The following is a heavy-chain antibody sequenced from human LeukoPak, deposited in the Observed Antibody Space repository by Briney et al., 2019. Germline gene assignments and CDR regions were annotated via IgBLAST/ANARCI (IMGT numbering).Heavy chain of an antibody. CDR1: GGSFSGYY. V-gene: IGHV4-34*01. J-gene: IGHJ4*02. CDR2: INHSGST. D-gene: IGHD5-18*01. Sequence: SETLSLTCAVYGGSFSGYYWSWIRQPPGKGLEWIGEINHSGSTNYNPSLKSRVTISVDTSKNQFSLKLSSVTAADAAVYYCARGGYSYGNFDYWGQGTLVTVSS. CDR3: ARGGYSYGNFDY.